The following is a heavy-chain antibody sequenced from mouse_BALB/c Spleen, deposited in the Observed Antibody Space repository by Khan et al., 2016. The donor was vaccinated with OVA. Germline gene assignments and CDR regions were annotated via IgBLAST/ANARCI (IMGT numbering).Heavy chain of an antibody. V-gene: IGHV5-9-3*01. CDR3: TRHEGYYGYGQGDY. CDR1: GFSFSRYS. CDR2: ISSGGTYT. J-gene: IGHJ4*01. Sequence: EVELVESGGGLVKPGGSLKLSCAASGFSFSRYSISWVSQTPEKRLEWVATISSGGTYTYYSGSVKGRFTISRDNANNTLFLQMSSLRAEDTAMYSCTRHEGYYGYGQGDYWGQGTSVTVSS. D-gene: IGHD2-2*01.